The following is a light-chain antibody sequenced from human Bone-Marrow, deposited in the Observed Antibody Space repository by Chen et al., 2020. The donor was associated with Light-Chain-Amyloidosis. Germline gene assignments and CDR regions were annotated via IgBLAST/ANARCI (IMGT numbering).Light chain of an antibody. CDR3: AAWYGSLSVYV. V-gene: IGLV1-47*01. CDR1: SSNIGINS. J-gene: IGLJ1*01. CDR2: RNH. Sequence: QSVLTQPPSASGTPGQRVTISCSGASSNIGINSVYWYQHFPGAAPNHLIHRNHQRPSGGPDRLAAPKSGTSAFLASSGLRSDGEADYYCAAWYGSLSVYVFGTGTKVIVL.